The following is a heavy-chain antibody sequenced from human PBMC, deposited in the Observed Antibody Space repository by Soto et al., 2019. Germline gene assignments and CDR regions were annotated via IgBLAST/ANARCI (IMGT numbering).Heavy chain of an antibody. CDR3: AREETAWPLAYGLDV. Sequence: GGSLRLSCEASGFSFSTYSMHWVRQAPGKGLEWVSSIGRRSDIYYADSVKGRFTISRDNAKNSVSLQMNSLRDEDTAVYYCAREETAWPLAYGLDVWGQGTAVTVSS. D-gene: IGHD2-21*02. J-gene: IGHJ6*02. V-gene: IGHV3-21*01. CDR1: GFSFSTYS. CDR2: IGRRSDI.